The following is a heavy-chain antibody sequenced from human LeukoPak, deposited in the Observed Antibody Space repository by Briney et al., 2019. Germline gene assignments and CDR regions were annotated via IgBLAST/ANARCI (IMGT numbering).Heavy chain of an antibody. CDR2: ISPSGGST. J-gene: IGHJ4*02. Sequence: GASVKVSCKAFGYTFTGYWMHWVRQAPGQGPEWMGVISPSGGSTIYAQKFQGRVTMTADRSTSTAYMELSSLRSEDTAVYYCARDSNYYGSGSYYSYWGQGTLVTVSS. CDR1: GYTFTGYW. D-gene: IGHD3-10*01. CDR3: ARDSNYYGSGSYYSY. V-gene: IGHV1-46*01.